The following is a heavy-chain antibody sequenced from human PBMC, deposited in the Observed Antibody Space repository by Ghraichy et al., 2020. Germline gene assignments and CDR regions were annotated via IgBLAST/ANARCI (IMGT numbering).Heavy chain of an antibody. CDR3: AKDTSWGLEY. CDR1: GFTFSSYG. J-gene: IGHJ4*02. D-gene: IGHD3-16*01. V-gene: IGHV3-30*02. CDR2: IRYDGNNK. Sequence: GALRLSCAASGFTFSSYGMHWVRQVPGKGLEWVTFIRYDGNNKYYAESVKGRFTISRDNSKNTLYLQVNSLRAEDAAIYYCAKDTSWGLEYWGQGTLVTVSS.